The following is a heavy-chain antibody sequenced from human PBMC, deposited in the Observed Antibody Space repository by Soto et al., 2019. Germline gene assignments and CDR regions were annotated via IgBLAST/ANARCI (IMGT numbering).Heavy chain of an antibody. Sequence: GGSLRLSCAASGFTFSSYGMHWVRQAPGKGLEWVAVIWYDGSNKYYADSVKGRFTISRDNSKNTLYLQMNSLRAEDTAVYYCARGIGFGELKGHYFDYWGQGTLVTVSS. CDR2: IWYDGSNK. CDR3: ARGIGFGELKGHYFDY. V-gene: IGHV3-33*01. CDR1: GFTFSSYG. D-gene: IGHD3-10*01. J-gene: IGHJ4*02.